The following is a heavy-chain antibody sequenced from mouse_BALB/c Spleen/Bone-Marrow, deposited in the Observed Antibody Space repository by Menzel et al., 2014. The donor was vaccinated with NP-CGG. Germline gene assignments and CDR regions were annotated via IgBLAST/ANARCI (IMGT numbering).Heavy chain of an antibody. D-gene: IGHD4-1*01. J-gene: IGHJ4*01. V-gene: IGHV2-6-2*01. CDR2: IWSDGST. CDR3: ARSGTDYAMDY. Sequence: VKLVESGPDLVAPSQSLSLTCTVSGFSLTSYGLHWVRQPPGKGLEWLGVIWSDGSTNYNSALKSRLSISKDNSKRQVLLKMNSLQTDDTAMYYCARSGTDYAMDYWGQGTSVTVSS. CDR1: GFSLTSYG.